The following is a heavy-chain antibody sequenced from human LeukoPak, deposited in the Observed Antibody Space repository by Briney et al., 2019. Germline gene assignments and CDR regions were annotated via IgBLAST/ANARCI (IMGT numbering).Heavy chain of an antibody. CDR2: ISAYNGKT. CDR1: GYSFSKYG. CDR3: ARDQDYYYGSGSYYNLFDY. Sequence: ASVKVSCKASGYSFSKYGISWVRQAPGQGLEWMGWISAYNGKTKYGQKVQGRVTMTTDTSTSTAYMELRSLRSDDTAVYYCARDQDYYYGSGSYYNLFDYWGQGTLVTVSS. J-gene: IGHJ4*02. D-gene: IGHD3-10*01. V-gene: IGHV1-18*04.